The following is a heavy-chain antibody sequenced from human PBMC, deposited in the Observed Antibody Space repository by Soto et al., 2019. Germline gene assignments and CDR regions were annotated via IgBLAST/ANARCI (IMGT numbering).Heavy chain of an antibody. J-gene: IGHJ4*02. D-gene: IGHD6-25*01. V-gene: IGHV4-31*03. CDR3: ARDAAEYYFDY. CDR1: GGSISSGGQY. Sequence: QVQLKESGPGLVKPSQTLSLTCTVYGGSISSGGQYWSWIRQHPGKGLEWIGYIYDSGSTYYNPSLRSRVTISVDTSKKQFSLKLRSVTAADTAVYYCARDAAEYYFDYWGQGTLVTVSS. CDR2: IYDSGST.